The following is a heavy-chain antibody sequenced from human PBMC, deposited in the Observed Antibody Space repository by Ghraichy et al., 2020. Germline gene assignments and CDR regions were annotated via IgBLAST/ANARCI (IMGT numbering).Heavy chain of an antibody. CDR3: AKGAYYGSGSYDDY. D-gene: IGHD3-10*01. Sequence: GGSLRLSCAASGFTFSSYAMSWVRQAPGKGLEWVSAISGSGGSTYYADSVKGRFTISRDNSKNTLYLQMNSRRAEDTAVYYWAKGAYYGSGSYDDYWGQGTLVTVSS. V-gene: IGHV3-23*01. CDR2: ISGSGGST. CDR1: GFTFSSYA. J-gene: IGHJ4*02.